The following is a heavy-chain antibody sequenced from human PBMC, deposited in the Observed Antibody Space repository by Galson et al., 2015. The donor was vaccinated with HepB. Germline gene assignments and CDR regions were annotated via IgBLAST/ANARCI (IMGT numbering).Heavy chain of an antibody. CDR1: SYTFRNYG. J-gene: IGHJ4*02. Sequence: QSGAEVKRPGASVKVSCKASSYTFRNYGISWVRQAPGQGLEWMGWISPYNGNRNYAQKLQGRVTMTTDTSTSTAYMALRSLRSDDTAVYYCARVGMTYYYFDYWGQGTLVTVSS. CDR2: ISPYNGNR. V-gene: IGHV1-18*01. CDR3: ARVGMTYYYFDY. D-gene: IGHD1-26*01.